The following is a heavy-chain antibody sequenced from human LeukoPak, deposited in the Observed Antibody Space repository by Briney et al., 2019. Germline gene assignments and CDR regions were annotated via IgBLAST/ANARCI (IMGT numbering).Heavy chain of an antibody. D-gene: IGHD1-1*01. CDR3: ARRGTSYMDV. CDR1: GGSFNGYF. CDR2: INHSGST. J-gene: IGHJ6*03. V-gene: IGHV4-34*01. Sequence: PSETLSLTCAVYGGSFNGYFWSWIRQPPGKGLEWIGEINHSGSTNYNPSLKSRVTISVDTSKNQFSLKLSSVTAADTAVYYCARRGTSYMDVWGKGTTVTISS.